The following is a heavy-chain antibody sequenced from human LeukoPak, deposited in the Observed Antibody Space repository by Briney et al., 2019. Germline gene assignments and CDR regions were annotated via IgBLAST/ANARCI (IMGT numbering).Heavy chain of an antibody. V-gene: IGHV4-4*09. CDR2: IYTSGST. CDR3: ARGDTAMPNYYYYYMDV. Sequence: SETLSLTCTVSGGSIRSYYWSWIRQPPGKGLEWIGYIYTSGSTNYNPSLKSRVTISVDTSKNQFSLKLSSVTAADTAVYYCARGDTAMPNYYYYYMDVWGKGTTVTVSS. J-gene: IGHJ6*03. CDR1: GGSIRSYY. D-gene: IGHD5-18*01.